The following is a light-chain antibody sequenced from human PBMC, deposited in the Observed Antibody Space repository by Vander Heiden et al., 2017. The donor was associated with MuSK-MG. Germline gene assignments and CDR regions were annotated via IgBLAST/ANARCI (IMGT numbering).Light chain of an antibody. CDR2: RND. CDR3: AVWDDSLSGSWV. CDR1: SSNIGSNF. V-gene: IGLV1-47*01. Sequence: QSVLTQPPSASGTPGQRVPISCSGSSSNIGSNFVYWYQQLPGTAPKLLIYRNDQRPSGVPDRFSGSKSGTSASLAISGLRSDDEADYYCAVWDDSLSGSWVFGGGTKLTVL. J-gene: IGLJ3*02.